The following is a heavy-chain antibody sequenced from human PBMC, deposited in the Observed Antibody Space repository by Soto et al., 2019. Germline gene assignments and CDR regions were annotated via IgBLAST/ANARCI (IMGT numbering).Heavy chain of an antibody. J-gene: IGHJ4*02. V-gene: IGHV3-33*01. CDR1: GFTFRNYG. CDR3: AREGRALATGTYHFDY. CDR2: IFYDGNKK. D-gene: IGHD4-4*01. Sequence: GGSLRLSCAASGFTFRNYGMHWVRQAPGKGLEWVAVIFYDGNKKYCTDSVKGRFTISRDTSKNTLYLQMNSLRGEDTAMYFCAREGRALATGTYHFDYWGQGTEVTVSS.